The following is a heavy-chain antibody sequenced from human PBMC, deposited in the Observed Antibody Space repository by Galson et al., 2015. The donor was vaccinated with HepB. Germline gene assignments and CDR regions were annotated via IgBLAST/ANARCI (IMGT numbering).Heavy chain of an antibody. D-gene: IGHD2-15*01. V-gene: IGHV3-23*01. CDR1: GFTVKDSA. CDR3: AKDREVGYCRGGSCSPPDS. Sequence: SLRLSCAVSGFTVKDSARGGVRQAPGKGLECASGICRSGVRTSHAHSVKGLFTNSRDNSKNTLFLEISSLRAEDTAIYYCAKDREVGYCRGGSCSPPDSWGQGTLVTVSS. J-gene: IGHJ4*02. CDR2: ICRSGVRT.